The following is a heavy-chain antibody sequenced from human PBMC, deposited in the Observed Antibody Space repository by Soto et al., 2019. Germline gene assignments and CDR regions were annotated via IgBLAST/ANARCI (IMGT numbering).Heavy chain of an antibody. J-gene: IGHJ6*02. V-gene: IGHV3-30-3*01. CDR2: ISYDGSNK. CDR1: GFTFSSYA. CDR3: ARDFGRYSSSFYYYGMDV. D-gene: IGHD6-13*01. Sequence: GGSLRLSCAASGFTFSSYAMHWVRQAPGKGLEWVAVISYDGSNKYYADSVKGRFTISRDNSKNTLYLQMNSLRAEDTAVYYCARDFGRYSSSFYYYGMDVWGQGTTVTVSS.